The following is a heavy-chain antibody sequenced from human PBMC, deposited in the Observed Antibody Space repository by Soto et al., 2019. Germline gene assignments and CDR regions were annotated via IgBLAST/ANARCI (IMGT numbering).Heavy chain of an antibody. V-gene: IGHV3-9*01. CDR1: GFTFDDYV. Sequence: EVQLVESGGGLVQPGRSLRLSCAASGFTFDDYVMHWVRQAPGKGLEWVSGISWNSGSIGYADSVKGRFTISRDNAKNSLYLQMNSLRADDTALYYCAKDNAHGDYVGYFDYWGQGTLVTVSS. CDR2: ISWNSGSI. D-gene: IGHD4-17*01. J-gene: IGHJ4*02. CDR3: AKDNAHGDYVGYFDY.